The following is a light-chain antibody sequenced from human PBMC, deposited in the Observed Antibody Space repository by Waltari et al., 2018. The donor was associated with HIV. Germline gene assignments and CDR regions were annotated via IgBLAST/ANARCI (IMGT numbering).Light chain of an antibody. V-gene: IGKV1-27*01. CDR1: QGVRQY. CDR2: GAT. J-gene: IGKJ4*01. Sequence: DIQMTQSPSSLSASVGDRVTITCRASQGVRQYVAWYHQRPGEPPKVVIDGATILQAGVEPRFSASGSGTDFSLTISSLRAEDLGIYYCQTYNGPPFAFGGGTKV. CDR3: QTYNGPPFA.